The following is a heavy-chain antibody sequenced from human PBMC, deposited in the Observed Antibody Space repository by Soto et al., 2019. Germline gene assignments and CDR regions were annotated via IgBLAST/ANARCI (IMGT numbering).Heavy chain of an antibody. D-gene: IGHD3-10*01. Sequence: QVQLVQSGAEVKKPGASVKVSCKASGYTFTNHDINWVRQAPGQGLEWMGWMIPDSGRTGYAQKFQGRVTMTRNTSTSTAYMALSSLRNEETAVYYCGSGDQFGFGVDYWGQGALVSVSS. CDR3: GSGDQFGFGVDY. CDR2: MIPDSGRT. V-gene: IGHV1-8*01. CDR1: GYTFTNHD. J-gene: IGHJ4*02.